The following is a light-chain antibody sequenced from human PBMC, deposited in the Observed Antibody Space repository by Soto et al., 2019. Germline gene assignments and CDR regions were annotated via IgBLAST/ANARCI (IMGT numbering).Light chain of an antibody. CDR2: GAS. Sequence: EIVLTQAPGTLSLSPGERATLSCRASQSVSSSYLAWYQQKPGQAPRLLIYGASSRATGIPDRVSGSGSGTDFTLNIRSLEHDDFAVYYCQQYGISPRTFGQGTKVDSK. V-gene: IGKV3-20*01. J-gene: IGKJ1*01. CDR1: QSVSSSY. CDR3: QQYGISPRT.